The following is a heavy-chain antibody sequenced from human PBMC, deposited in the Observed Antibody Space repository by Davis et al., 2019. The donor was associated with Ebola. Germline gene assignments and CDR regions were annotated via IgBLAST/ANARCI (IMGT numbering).Heavy chain of an antibody. V-gene: IGHV3-7*03. D-gene: IGHD4-23*01. CDR2: INQDGSEK. Sequence: GESLKISCAASGFTFSSYAMSWVRQAPGKGLEWVANINQDGSEKQYVDSVKGRFTISRDNAKNSLYLQMSSVRADDTAMYYCARDLVYGGNAFFDYWGQGTPVSVSS. CDR1: GFTFSSYA. J-gene: IGHJ4*02. CDR3: ARDLVYGGNAFFDY.